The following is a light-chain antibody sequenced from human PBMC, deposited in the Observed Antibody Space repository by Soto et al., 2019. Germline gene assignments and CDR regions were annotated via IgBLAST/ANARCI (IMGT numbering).Light chain of an antibody. CDR2: DVS. J-gene: IGLJ3*02. V-gene: IGLV2-8*01. Sequence: QSALTQPPSASGSPGQSVTISCTGTSSDVGAYNYVSWYQQHPGKAPKLMIYDVSKRPSGVPDRFSGSKSGNTASLTVSGRQAEDQADFYCIPDAGRSIWVFGGGTKLTVL. CDR3: IPDAGRSIWV. CDR1: SSDVGAYNY.